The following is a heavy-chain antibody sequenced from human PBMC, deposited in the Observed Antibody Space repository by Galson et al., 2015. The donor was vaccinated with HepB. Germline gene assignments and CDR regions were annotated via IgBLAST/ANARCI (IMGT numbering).Heavy chain of an antibody. CDR2: IWNDGSNK. CDR3: ARDETRQPGSYFGVFLDY. J-gene: IGHJ4*02. V-gene: IGHV3-33*01. Sequence: SLRLSCAASGFTFRSYGMHWVRQTPGKGLEWVAVIWNDGSNKFYGDSVKGRFTISRDNSKNTVYLQMNNLRVDDTAVYYCARDETRQPGSYFGVFLDYWGQGTLVAVSS. CDR1: GFTFRSYG. D-gene: IGHD3-10*01.